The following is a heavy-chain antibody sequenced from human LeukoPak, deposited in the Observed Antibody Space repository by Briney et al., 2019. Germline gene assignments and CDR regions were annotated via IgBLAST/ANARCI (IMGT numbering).Heavy chain of an antibody. CDR2: IYHSGST. D-gene: IGHD6-13*01. J-gene: IGHJ5*02. Sequence: SQTLSLTCAVSGGSISSGGYSWSWIRQPPVKGLEWIGYIYHSGSTYYNPSLKSRVTISVDRSKNQFSLKLSSVTAADTAVYYCAGSIAAAGTAGEDWFDPWGQGTLVTVSS. V-gene: IGHV4-30-2*01. CDR3: AGSIAAAGTAGEDWFDP. CDR1: GGSISSGGYS.